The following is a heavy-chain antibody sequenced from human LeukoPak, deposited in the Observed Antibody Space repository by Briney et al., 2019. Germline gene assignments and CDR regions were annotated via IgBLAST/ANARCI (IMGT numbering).Heavy chain of an antibody. CDR1: GFSFSTYG. V-gene: IGHV3-30*12. J-gene: IGHJ5*02. Sequence: GGSLRLSCAASGFSFSTYGMHWVRQAPGKGLEWLAFIQSDGRNKYYADSVKGRFTISRDNSKNTLYLQMNSLRAEDTAVYYCARPRGGSSRYNWFDPWGQGTLVTVSS. D-gene: IGHD2-15*01. CDR3: ARPRGGSSRYNWFDP. CDR2: IQSDGRNK.